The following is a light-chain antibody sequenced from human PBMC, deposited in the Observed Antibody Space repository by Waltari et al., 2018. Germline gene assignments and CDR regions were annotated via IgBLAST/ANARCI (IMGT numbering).Light chain of an antibody. CDR1: SSDVGNYDY. Sequence: QSALTQPRSVSGSPGQSVTISCTVTSSDVGNYDYVSWYQQNPGKAPKLRIYDVSKRPSGVPARFSGSKSVNTASLTVSGLHAEDEADYYCCSYAGTYTSCVFGGGTKLTVL. V-gene: IGLV2-11*01. CDR2: DVS. CDR3: CSYAGTYTSCV. J-gene: IGLJ3*02.